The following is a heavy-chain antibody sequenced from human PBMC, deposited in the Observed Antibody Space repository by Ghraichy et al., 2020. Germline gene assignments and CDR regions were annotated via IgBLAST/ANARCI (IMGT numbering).Heavy chain of an antibody. Sequence: SETLSLTCTVSGGSISSGGYYWSWIRQYPGKGLEWIGYISYSGDTYYNPSLQSRVSMSVDTSKNQFSLKLNSVTAADTAVYYCARAMTIFGVVFDYWGQGDLVTVSS. CDR3: ARAMTIFGVVFDY. CDR1: GGSISSGGYY. CDR2: ISYSGDT. V-gene: IGHV4-31*03. D-gene: IGHD3-3*01. J-gene: IGHJ4*02.